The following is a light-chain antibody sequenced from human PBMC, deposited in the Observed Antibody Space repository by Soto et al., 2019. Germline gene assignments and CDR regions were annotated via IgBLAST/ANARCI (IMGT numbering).Light chain of an antibody. Sequence: EIVLTQSPGTLSLSPGERATLSCRASESVSNNYLAWYQQKLGQAPRLLLYGASSRATGIPDRFSGSGSGTDFTLTISRLEPEDFAVYYCQQYGSSRTFGQGTKV. V-gene: IGKV3-20*01. J-gene: IGKJ1*01. CDR1: ESVSNNY. CDR3: QQYGSSRT. CDR2: GAS.